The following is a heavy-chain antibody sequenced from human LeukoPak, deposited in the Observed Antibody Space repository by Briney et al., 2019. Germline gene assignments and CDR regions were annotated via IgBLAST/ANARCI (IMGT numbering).Heavy chain of an antibody. V-gene: IGHV6-1*01. CDR3: TRGTTISDS. CDR1: GDNVSSDSTA. D-gene: IGHD5-12*01. J-gene: IGHJ4*02. CDR2: TYYRSKWYN. Sequence: SQTLSLTCAISGDNVSSDSTAWNWLRQSPSRGLEWLVRTYYRSKWYNDYAVSVKSRITINPDTSENQFSLHLNSVTPEDTAVYYCTRGTTISDSWGQGTLVTVSS.